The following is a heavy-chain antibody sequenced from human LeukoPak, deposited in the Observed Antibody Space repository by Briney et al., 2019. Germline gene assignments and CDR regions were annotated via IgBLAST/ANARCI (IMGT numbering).Heavy chain of an antibody. Sequence: PSETLSLTCTVSGGSFGTYYWSWIRQPPGKGLEWIGSIYYSGSSYYNPSLKSPVTISVDTSKNQFSLKLTSVTVADTAVFYCARHRRSSGLAVAGFFDYWGQGTLVTVSS. CDR3: ARHRRSSGLAVAGFFDY. CDR2: IYYSGSS. CDR1: GGSFGTYY. J-gene: IGHJ4*02. D-gene: IGHD6-19*01. V-gene: IGHV4-59*05.